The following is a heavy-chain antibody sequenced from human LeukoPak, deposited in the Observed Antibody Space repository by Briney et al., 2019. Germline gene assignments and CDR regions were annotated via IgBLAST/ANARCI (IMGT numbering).Heavy chain of an antibody. V-gene: IGHV3-23*01. CDR1: GFTFSSYA. J-gene: IGHJ4*02. D-gene: IGHD1-1*01. CDR3: AREGWKRFDY. CDR2: ISGSGGST. Sequence: GGSLRLSCAASGFTFSSYAMSWVRQAPGKGLEWVSAISGSGGSTYYADSVKGRFTISRDNAKNSLYLQMNSLRAEDTAVYYCAREGWKRFDYWGQGTLVTVSS.